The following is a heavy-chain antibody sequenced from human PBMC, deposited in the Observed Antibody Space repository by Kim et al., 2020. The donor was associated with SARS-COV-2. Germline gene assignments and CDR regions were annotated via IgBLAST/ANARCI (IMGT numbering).Heavy chain of an antibody. CDR1: GGSISSYY. V-gene: IGHV4-4*07. Sequence: SETLSLTCTVSGGSISSYYWSWIRQPAGKGLEWIGRIYTSGSTNYNPSLKSRVTMSVDTSKNQFSLKLSSVTAADTAVYYCARTLSPYYYGWGTLYGMDVWGQGTTVTVSS. CDR3: ARTLSPYYYGWGTLYGMDV. CDR2: IYTSGST. D-gene: IGHD3-10*01. J-gene: IGHJ6*02.